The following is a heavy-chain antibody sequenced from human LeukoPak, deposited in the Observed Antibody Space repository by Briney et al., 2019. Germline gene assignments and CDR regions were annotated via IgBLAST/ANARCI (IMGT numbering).Heavy chain of an antibody. CDR2: IIPIFNTA. CDR3: ARVFHPINGYGSGSYSFLGSLDP. J-gene: IGHJ5*02. D-gene: IGHD3-10*01. Sequence: SVKVSCKASGGTFSSYTIIWVRQAPGQGLEWMGGIIPIFNTANYAQEFQGRVTMTADESTRTAYMELTSLRSEDTAVYYCARVFHPINGYGSGSYSFLGSLDPWGQGTLVTVSS. CDR1: GGTFSSYT. V-gene: IGHV1-69*13.